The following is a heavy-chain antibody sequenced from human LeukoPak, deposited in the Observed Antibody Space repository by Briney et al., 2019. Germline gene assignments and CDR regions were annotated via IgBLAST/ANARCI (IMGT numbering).Heavy chain of an antibody. J-gene: IGHJ4*02. V-gene: IGHV3-74*01. Sequence: GSLRLSCAASGFTFSSYWMHWVRQAPGKGLVWVSRINSDGSSTSYADSVKGRFTISRDNAKNTLYLQMNSLRAEDTAVYYCARLSVEMATINYWGQGTLVTVSS. CDR1: GFTFSSYW. CDR2: INSDGSST. CDR3: ARLSVEMATINY. D-gene: IGHD5-24*01.